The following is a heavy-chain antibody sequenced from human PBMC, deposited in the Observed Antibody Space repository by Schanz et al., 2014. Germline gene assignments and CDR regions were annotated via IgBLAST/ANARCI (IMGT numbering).Heavy chain of an antibody. D-gene: IGHD1-1*01. CDR1: GFTFRGYA. J-gene: IGHJ4*02. Sequence: EVQLLESGGGLVQPGGSLRLSCAASGFTFRGYAMSWVRQAPGRGLEWVSIISGSGGNTYYADAVRGRFTISRDNSKTTVYLQMNSLRAEDTAVYFCAKIERNEDWGQGTLVTVSS. CDR2: ISGSGGNT. V-gene: IGHV3-23*01. CDR3: AKIERNED.